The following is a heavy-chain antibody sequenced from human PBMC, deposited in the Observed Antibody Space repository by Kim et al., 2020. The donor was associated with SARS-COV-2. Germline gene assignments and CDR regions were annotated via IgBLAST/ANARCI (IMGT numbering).Heavy chain of an antibody. J-gene: IGHJ4*02. CDR2: INHSGST. V-gene: IGHV4-34*01. D-gene: IGHD3-16*02. CDR3: ARGVPSAYVWGSYRYNGYYFDY. Sequence: SETLSLTCAVYGGSFSGYYWSWIRQPPGKGLEWIGEINHSGSTNYNPSLKSRVTISVDTSKNQFSLKLSSVTAADTAVYYCARGVPSAYVWGSYRYNGYYFDYWGQGTLVTVSS. CDR1: GGSFSGYY.